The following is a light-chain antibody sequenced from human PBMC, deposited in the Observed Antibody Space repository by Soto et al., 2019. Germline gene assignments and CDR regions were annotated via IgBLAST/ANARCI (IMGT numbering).Light chain of an antibody. J-gene: IGLJ2*01. CDR3: QTWDTGARVV. V-gene: IGLV4-69*01. CDR1: SGHSSYA. CDR2: LSSDGSH. Sequence: QLVLTQSPSASASLGASVKLTCTLSSGHSSYASAWHQQQPEKGPRYLMKLSSDGSHSKGDGNPDRFSGSSSGAERYLTISSLQSEDEADYYCQTWDTGARVVFGGGTKVTVL.